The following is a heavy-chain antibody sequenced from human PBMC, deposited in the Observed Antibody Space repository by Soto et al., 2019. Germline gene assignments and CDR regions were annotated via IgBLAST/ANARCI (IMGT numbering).Heavy chain of an antibody. D-gene: IGHD6-13*01. CDR1: GYTFIGYY. V-gene: IGHV1-2*04. J-gene: IGHJ4*02. CDR2: INPNSGGT. CDR3: ARLIAVAGSYYFDC. Sequence: SSLKVSCKASGYTFIGYYMHWVRQAPGQGLEWMGWINPNSGGTNYAQKFQGWVTMTRDTSISTAYMELNRLKSDDTAVYFCARLIAVAGSYYFDCWGQGTLVTVSS.